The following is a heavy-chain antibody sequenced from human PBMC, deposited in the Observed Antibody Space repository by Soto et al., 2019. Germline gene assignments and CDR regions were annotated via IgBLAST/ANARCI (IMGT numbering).Heavy chain of an antibody. CDR3: ARDLPYCDGGRCYSDGFDI. V-gene: IGHV1-3*04. CDR1: GYTFTSYG. J-gene: IGHJ3*02. CDR2: INTGNGSA. D-gene: IGHD2-15*01. Sequence: QVHLVQSGAELKEPGASVKVSCKASGYTFTSYGMHWVRLAPGQRLERMGWINTGNGSAKYSQNFHDRVTITRETSATTVYMELSRMRYEDTAVYYCARDLPYCDGGRCYSDGFDIWGQGTMVTVSS.